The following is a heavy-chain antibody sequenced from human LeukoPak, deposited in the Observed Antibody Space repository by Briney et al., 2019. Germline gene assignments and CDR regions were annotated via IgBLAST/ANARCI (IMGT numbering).Heavy chain of an antibody. CDR3: AKDCRIVVVPARSKDYYYYMDV. CDR2: ISGSGGST. CDR1: GFTFSSYA. V-gene: IGHV3-23*01. D-gene: IGHD2-2*01. J-gene: IGHJ6*03. Sequence: GGSLRLSCAASGFTFSSYAMSWVRQAPGKGLEWVSAISGSGGSTYYADSVKGRFTISRDNSKNTLYLQMNSLRAEDTAVYYCAKDCRIVVVPARSKDYYYYMDVWGKGTTVTVSS.